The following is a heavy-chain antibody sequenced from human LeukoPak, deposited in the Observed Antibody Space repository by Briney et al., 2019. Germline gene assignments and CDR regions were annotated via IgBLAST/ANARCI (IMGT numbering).Heavy chain of an antibody. Sequence: GGSLRLSCAASGFTFSSYGMHWVRQAPGKGLEWVAVISYDGSNKYYADSVKGRFTISRDNSKNTLYLQMNSLRAEDTAVYYCATDQGIYWGQGTLVTVSS. CDR1: GFTFSSYG. V-gene: IGHV3-30*03. J-gene: IGHJ4*02. D-gene: IGHD6-13*01. CDR3: ATDQGIY. CDR2: ISYDGSNK.